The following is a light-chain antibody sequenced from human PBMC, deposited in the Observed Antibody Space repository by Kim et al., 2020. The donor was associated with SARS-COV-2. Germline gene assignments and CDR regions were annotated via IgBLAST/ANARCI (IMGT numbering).Light chain of an antibody. V-gene: IGKV1-39*01. CDR2: ATS. Sequence: DIQMTQSPSSLSVSVGDRVTITCRASQSISTYLNWYQQKPRKAPRLLIYATSTLPSGVPSRFSGSGSGTDFTLTISSLQPEDFATYYCQQSYTTPNTFGQGTKLEI. CDR3: QQSYTTPNT. CDR1: QSISTY. J-gene: IGKJ2*01.